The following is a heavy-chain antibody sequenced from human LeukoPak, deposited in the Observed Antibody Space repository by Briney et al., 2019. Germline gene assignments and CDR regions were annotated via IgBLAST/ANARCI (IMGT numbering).Heavy chain of an antibody. V-gene: IGHV1-8*01. Sequence: ASVTVSCKASGYTFTSYDINWVRQAPGQGLEWMGWMNPNSGNTGYAQKFQGRVTMTRNTSISTAYMELSSLRSEDTAVYYCARGSDVVVVLFLDWFQKNYYYSGMDVWGQGTTVTVSS. CDR1: GYTFTSYD. J-gene: IGHJ6*02. D-gene: IGHD3-3*01. CDR3: ARGSDVVVVLFLDWFQKNYYYSGMDV. CDR2: MNPNSGNT.